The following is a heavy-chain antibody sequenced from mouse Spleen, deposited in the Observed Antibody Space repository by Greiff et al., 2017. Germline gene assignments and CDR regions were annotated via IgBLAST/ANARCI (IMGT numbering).Heavy chain of an antibody. J-gene: IGHJ4*01. CDR3: ARHLDYVSYYYAMDY. V-gene: IGHV5-12-2*01. Sequence: EVKVVESGGGLVQPGGSLKLSCAASGFTFSSYTMSWVRQTPEKRLEWVAYISNGGGSTYYPDTVKGRFTISRDNAKNTLYLQMSSLKSEDTAMYYCARHLDYVSYYYAMDYWGQGTSVTVSS. CDR2: ISNGGGST. CDR1: GFTFSSYT. D-gene: IGHD2-4*01.